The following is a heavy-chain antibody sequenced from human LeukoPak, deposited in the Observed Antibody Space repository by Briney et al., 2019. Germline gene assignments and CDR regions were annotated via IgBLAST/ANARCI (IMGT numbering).Heavy chain of an antibody. V-gene: IGHV3-30*02. D-gene: IGHD3-16*01. Sequence: PGGSLRLSCAASGFTFNNYGMHWVRQAPGKGLEWVAFMGSDANNEDYAESVKGRFTISRDKSKNTLYLQMNSLGAEDTAVYYCAKDRTAYAYYFENWGQGTQVTVSS. J-gene: IGHJ4*02. CDR3: AKDRTAYAYYFEN. CDR2: MGSDANNE. CDR1: GFTFNNYG.